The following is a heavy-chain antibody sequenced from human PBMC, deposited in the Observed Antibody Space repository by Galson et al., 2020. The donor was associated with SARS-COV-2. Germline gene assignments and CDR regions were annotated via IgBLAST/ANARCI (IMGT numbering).Heavy chain of an antibody. V-gene: IGHV3-48*02. CDR1: GFRFNYHS. CDR3: ARGDGDNVLLRYSLSGWYFGV. J-gene: IGHJ2*01. Sequence: GESLKLPCAASGFRFNYHSMNLVRQAPGQGLEWVSYIIGSSPSIYYAHSVTGRFTISSDNARNSLFLQMRSLRDVDTATYYCARGDGDNVLLRYSLSGWYFGVCGRGTLGTV. CDR2: IIGSSPSI. D-gene: IGHD2-15*01.